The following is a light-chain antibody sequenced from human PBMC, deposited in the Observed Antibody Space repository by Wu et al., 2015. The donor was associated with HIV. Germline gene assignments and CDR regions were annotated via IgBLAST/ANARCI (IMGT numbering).Light chain of an antibody. J-gene: IGKJ2*03. CDR1: QGISSD. CDR2: GAS. CDR3: QQYSSSLSNS. Sequence: DIQLTQSPSFLSASVGDRVTITCRASQGISSDLAWYQQKPGKAPNLLIYGASPLQSGVPSRFSGGGSGTEFSLTISSLQPEDFATYYCQQYSSSLSNSFGQGTKLEIK. V-gene: IGKV1-9*01.